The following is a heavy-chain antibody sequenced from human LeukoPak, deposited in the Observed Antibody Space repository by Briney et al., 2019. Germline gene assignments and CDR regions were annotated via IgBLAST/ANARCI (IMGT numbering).Heavy chain of an antibody. CDR1: GFTFDDYG. Sequence: GRSLRLSCAASGFTFDDYGMHWVRQAPGKGLEWVSGISWNSGRIGYADSVKGRFTISRDNAKNSLYLQMNSLRAEDTAVYYCARRTYDFWSGYFNWFDPWGQGTLVTVSS. D-gene: IGHD3-3*01. J-gene: IGHJ5*02. CDR3: ARRTYDFWSGYFNWFDP. CDR2: ISWNSGRI. V-gene: IGHV3-9*01.